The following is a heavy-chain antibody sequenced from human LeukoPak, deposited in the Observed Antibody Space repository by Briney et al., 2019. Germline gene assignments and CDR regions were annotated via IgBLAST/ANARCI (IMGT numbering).Heavy chain of an antibody. D-gene: IGHD5-12*01. J-gene: IGHJ4*02. V-gene: IGHV1-2*02. CDR3: ARASGYGPRPDY. CDR2: INPNSGGT. CDR1: GYTFTGYY. Sequence: ASVKVSCKASGYTFTGYYMHWVRQAPGQGLEGMGWINPNSGGTNYAQKFQGRVTMTRDTSISTAYMELSRLRSDDTAVYYCARASGYGPRPDYWGQGTLVTVSS.